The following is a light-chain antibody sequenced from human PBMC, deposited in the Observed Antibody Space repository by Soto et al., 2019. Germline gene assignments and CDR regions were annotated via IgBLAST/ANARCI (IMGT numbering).Light chain of an antibody. V-gene: IGKV1-5*03. J-gene: IGKJ1*01. CDR1: QSITDW. CDR2: KAS. CDR3: QQYNSYPWT. Sequence: DIQMTQSPSTRSASVGDRVTITCRASQSITDWLAWYQKKPGKAPKLLIYKASSLESEVPARFSGSGSGTEFTLTISSLQPDDFATYYCQQYNSYPWTFGQGTKVDI.